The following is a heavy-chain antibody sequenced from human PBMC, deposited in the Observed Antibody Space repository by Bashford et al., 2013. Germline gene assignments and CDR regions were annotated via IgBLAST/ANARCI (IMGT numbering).Heavy chain of an antibody. J-gene: IGHJ3*02. D-gene: IGHD5-12*01. V-gene: IGHV4-34*01. CDR2: ISHSGST. Sequence: WIRQPPGKGLEWIGEISHSGSTTYSAALKSRVIMSLDKSKNQFSLSLKSVTAADTAVYYCTKGPLAAIRTVGWMPHHDALDIWGPGAVVTVSS. CDR3: TKGPLAAIRTVGWMPHHDALDI.